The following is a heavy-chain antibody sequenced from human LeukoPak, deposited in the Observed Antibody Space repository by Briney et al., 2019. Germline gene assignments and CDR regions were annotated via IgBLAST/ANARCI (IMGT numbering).Heavy chain of an antibody. CDR1: GFIFSTYY. V-gene: IGHV3-7*03. CDR3: VKHGYSSGWPQVPSDY. Sequence: GGSLRLSCTGSGFIFSTYYINWVRQAPGKGLEWVANIQGDGRDKYFLDSVKGRFTISRDNSKNTLNLQMNSLRVEDTAVYYCVKHGYSSGWPQVPSDYWGQGTLVTVSS. J-gene: IGHJ4*02. CDR2: IQGDGRDK. D-gene: IGHD6-19*01.